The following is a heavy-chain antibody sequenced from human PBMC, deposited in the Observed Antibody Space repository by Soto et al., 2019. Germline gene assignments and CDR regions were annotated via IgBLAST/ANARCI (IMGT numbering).Heavy chain of an antibody. CDR2: ISGSSSYI. J-gene: IGHJ4*02. V-gene: IGHV3-21*01. D-gene: IGHD1-26*01. CDR3: ARSGEILQTFDS. CDR1: GFSFSDYS. Sequence: PGGSLRLSCVVSGFSFSDYSMNWVRQAPGKGLEWVALISGSSSYIYYADSVKGRFTISRDNAKNSLFLQMDSLRVEDTAVYYCARSGEILQTFDSWGQGTLVTVSS.